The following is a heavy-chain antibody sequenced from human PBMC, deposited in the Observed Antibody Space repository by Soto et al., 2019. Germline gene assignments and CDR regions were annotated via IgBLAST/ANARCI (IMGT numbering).Heavy chain of an antibody. V-gene: IGHV1-69*06. D-gene: IGHD1-26*01. CDR2: IIPIFGTA. CDR1: GGTFSSYA. CDR3: ARYSGTTGSFYYHYGMDV. Sequence: SVKVSCKASGGTFSSYAISWVRQAPGQGLEWMGGIIPIFGTANYAQKFQGRVTITADKSTSTAYMELSSLRSEDTAVYYCARYSGTTGSFYYHYGMDVWGQGTTVTVSS. J-gene: IGHJ6*02.